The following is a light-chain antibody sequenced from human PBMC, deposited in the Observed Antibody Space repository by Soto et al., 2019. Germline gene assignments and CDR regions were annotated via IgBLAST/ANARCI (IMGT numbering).Light chain of an antibody. Sequence: QTVVTQEPSFSVSPGGTVTLTCGLSSGSVSTTYYPSWYQQTPGQAPCTLIYSTNTRSSGVPDRFSGSILGNKAALTITGAQAEDDSDYYCVLYMGSGIWVFGGGTKVTVL. CDR3: VLYMGSGIWV. CDR2: STN. J-gene: IGLJ3*02. CDR1: SGSVSTTYY. V-gene: IGLV8-61*01.